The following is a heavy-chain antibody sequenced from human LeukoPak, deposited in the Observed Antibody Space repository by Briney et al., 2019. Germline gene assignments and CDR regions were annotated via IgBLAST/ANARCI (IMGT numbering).Heavy chain of an antibody. CDR1: GFTFSSYA. Sequence: GGSLRLSCAASGFTFSSYAMSWVRQAPGKGLEWVSAISGSGGGTYYADSVKGRFTISRDNSKNTLYLQMNSLRAEDTAVYYCAKGGAYYYDSSGYVHWGQGTLVTVSS. V-gene: IGHV3-23*01. D-gene: IGHD3-22*01. J-gene: IGHJ4*02. CDR2: ISGSGGGT. CDR3: AKGGAYYYDSSGYVH.